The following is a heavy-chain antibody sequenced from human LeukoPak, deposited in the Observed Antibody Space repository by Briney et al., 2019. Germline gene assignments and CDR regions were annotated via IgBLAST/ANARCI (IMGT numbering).Heavy chain of an antibody. CDR3: ARDRLYSSSPPLTN. V-gene: IGHV3-23*01. CDR1: GFTFSNYA. J-gene: IGHJ4*02. CDR2: ISASGNSA. D-gene: IGHD6-13*01. Sequence: GGSLRLSCAASGFTFSNYAMAWVRQAPGKGLEWVSGISASGNSAPCAASVKGRFTISRDSSKNTLSLQMKSLRAEDTAVYYCARDRLYSSSPPLTNWGQGTLVTVSS.